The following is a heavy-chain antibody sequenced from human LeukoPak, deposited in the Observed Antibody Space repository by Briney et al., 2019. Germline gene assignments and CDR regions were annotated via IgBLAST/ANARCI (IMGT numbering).Heavy chain of an antibody. CDR2: ISSSSSTI. CDR1: GFTFSSYS. J-gene: IGHJ3*02. V-gene: IGHV3-48*01. CDR3: ARVTLGDAFDI. D-gene: IGHD4-23*01. Sequence: GGSLRLSCAASGFTFSSYSMNWVRQAPGKGLEWVSYISSSSSTIYYADSVKGRFTISRDNAKNSLYLQMNSPRAEDTAVYYCARVTLGDAFDIWGQGTMVTVSS.